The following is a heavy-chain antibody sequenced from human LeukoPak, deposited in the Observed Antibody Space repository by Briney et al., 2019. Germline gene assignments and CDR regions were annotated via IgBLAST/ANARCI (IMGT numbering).Heavy chain of an antibody. D-gene: IGHD2-21*02. CDR2: ISWNSGSI. CDR3: ARELLYYYGMDV. J-gene: IGHJ6*02. Sequence: GGSLRLSCAASGFTFDDYAMHWVRQAPGKGLEWVSGISWNSGSIGYADSVKGRFTISRDNAKNSLYLQMNSLRAEDTAVYYCARELLYYYGMDVWGQGTTVTVSS. V-gene: IGHV3-9*01. CDR1: GFTFDDYA.